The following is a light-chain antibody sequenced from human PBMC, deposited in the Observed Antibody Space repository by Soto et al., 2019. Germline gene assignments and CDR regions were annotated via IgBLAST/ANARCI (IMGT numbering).Light chain of an antibody. CDR2: GAS. V-gene: IGKV3-15*01. Sequence: EIVMTQSPATLSVSPGERATLSCRASQSVSSNLAWYQQKPGQAPRLLLYGASTRATGIPARFSGSWSGTEFTLTISSLQSEDFAVYYCQQDNNWPKTFGQGTKVESK. CDR1: QSVSSN. CDR3: QQDNNWPKT. J-gene: IGKJ1*01.